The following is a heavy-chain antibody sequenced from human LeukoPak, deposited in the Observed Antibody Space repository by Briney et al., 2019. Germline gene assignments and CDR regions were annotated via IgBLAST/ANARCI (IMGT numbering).Heavy chain of an antibody. CDR1: GFTFDDYA. D-gene: IGHD2/OR15-2a*01. CDR3: AKVYEPKMSDPPYFDY. J-gene: IGHJ4*02. Sequence: GRSLRLSCAASGFTFDDYAMPWVRQAPGKGLEWVSGISWNSGSIGYADSVKGRFTISRDNAKNSLYLQMNSLRAEDTALYYCAKVYEPKMSDPPYFDYWGQGTLVTVSS. V-gene: IGHV3-9*01. CDR2: ISWNSGSI.